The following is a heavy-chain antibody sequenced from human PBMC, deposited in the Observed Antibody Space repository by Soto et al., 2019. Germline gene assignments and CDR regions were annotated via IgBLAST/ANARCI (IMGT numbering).Heavy chain of an antibody. CDR2: IKHDGSEK. V-gene: IGHV3-7*01. D-gene: IGHD2-15*01. CDR3: ARDQRDSTYSGSDY. CDR1: GFTFSSSG. J-gene: IGHJ4*02. Sequence: GGSLRLSCAASGFTFSSSGMSWVRQAPGKGLEWVANIKHDGSEKYYVDSVKGRFTIYRDNAKNSLSLQMNSLRAEDTAVYYCARDQRDSTYSGSDYWGRGTLVTVSS.